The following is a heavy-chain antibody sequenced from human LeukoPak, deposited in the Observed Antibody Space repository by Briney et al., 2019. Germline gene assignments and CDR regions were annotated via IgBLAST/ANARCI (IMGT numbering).Heavy chain of an antibody. D-gene: IGHD3-3*01. J-gene: IGHJ6*02. CDR1: GFTVSSNY. V-gene: IGHV3-66*01. Sequence: GGSLRLSCAASGFTVSSNYMSWVRQAPGKGLEWVSVIYSGGSTYYADSVKGRFTISRDNSKNTLYLQMNSLRAEDTAVYYCARGPDTIFGVVIRDYGMDVWGQGTTVTVSS. CDR2: IYSGGST. CDR3: ARGPDTIFGVVIRDYGMDV.